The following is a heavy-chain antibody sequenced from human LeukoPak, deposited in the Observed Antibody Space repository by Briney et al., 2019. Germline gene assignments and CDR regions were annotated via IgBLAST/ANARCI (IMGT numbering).Heavy chain of an antibody. CDR2: ISSSSSYI. V-gene: IGHV3-21*01. D-gene: IGHD2-2*01. Sequence: GGSLRLSCAASGFTFSSYSMNWVRQAPGKGLEWVSSISSSSSYIYYADSVKGRFTISRDNAKNSLYLQMNSLRAEDTAVYYCVSCSRPDAFDIWGQGTMVTVSS. CDR3: VSCSRPDAFDI. CDR1: GFTFSSYS. J-gene: IGHJ3*02.